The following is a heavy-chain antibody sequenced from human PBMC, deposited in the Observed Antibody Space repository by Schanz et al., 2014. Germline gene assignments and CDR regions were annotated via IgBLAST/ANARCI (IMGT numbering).Heavy chain of an antibody. CDR2: INTGSGDT. D-gene: IGHD5-12*01. J-gene: IGHJ4*02. Sequence: QVHPVQSGAEVKRPGASVQVSCKASEYSFTSYSMHWVRQAPGQRLEWMGWINTGSGDTKYSQNFQGRVTITRDTSASTAYMELSSLRSEDTAVYSCARGIGGYGANNYFDYWGQGTLVTVSS. V-gene: IGHV1-3*04. CDR3: ARGIGGYGANNYFDY. CDR1: EYSFTSYS.